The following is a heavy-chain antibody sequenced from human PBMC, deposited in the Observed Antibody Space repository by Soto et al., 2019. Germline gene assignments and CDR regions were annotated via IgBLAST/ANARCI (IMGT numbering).Heavy chain of an antibody. CDR1: GSPFSHFA. Sequence: VPPVAAWAWGKKPWASGEVLCKGSGSPFSHFAFRLVATAPWPRPGGMGGVIPIFGTANYAQKFQGRVTITADESTSTAYMELSSLRSEDTAVYYCAREGIVVVPAAIHYGMDVWGQGTTVTVS. D-gene: IGHD2-2*02. V-gene: IGHV1-69*01. CDR3: AREGIVVVPAAIHYGMDV. J-gene: IGHJ6*02. CDR2: VIPIFGTA.